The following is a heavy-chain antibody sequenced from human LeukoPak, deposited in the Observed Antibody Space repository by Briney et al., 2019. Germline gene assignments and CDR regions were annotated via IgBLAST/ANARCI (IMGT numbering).Heavy chain of an antibody. D-gene: IGHD4-11*01. Sequence: GGSLRLSCAASGFTLTSYGMHWVRQIPGKGLEWLSTISPGGAITYYTDSVKGRFTISSDISHNTLHLQMNSLRAEDTAVYYCAREQSTTDFDYWGQGTLVTVSS. J-gene: IGHJ4*02. CDR3: AREQSTTDFDY. CDR1: GFTLTSYG. CDR2: ISPGGAIT. V-gene: IGHV3-23*01.